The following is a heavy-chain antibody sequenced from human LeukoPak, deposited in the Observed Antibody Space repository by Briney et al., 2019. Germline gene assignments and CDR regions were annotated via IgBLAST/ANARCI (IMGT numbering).Heavy chain of an antibody. J-gene: IGHJ4*02. CDR1: GGSISSSSYY. CDR3: ASGESSYCSSTSCYPPFDY. D-gene: IGHD2-2*01. CDR2: IYTRGST. V-gene: IGHV4-61*02. Sequence: KPSETLSLTCTVSGGSISSSSYYWSWIRQPAGKGLEWIGRIYTRGSTNYNPSLKSRVTISVDTSKNHFSLKLNSVTAADTAVYYCASGESSYCSSTSCYPPFDYWGQGTLVTVSS.